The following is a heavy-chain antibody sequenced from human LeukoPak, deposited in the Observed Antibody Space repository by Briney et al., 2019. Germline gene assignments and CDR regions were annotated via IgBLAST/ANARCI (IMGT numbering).Heavy chain of an antibody. J-gene: IGHJ6*02. D-gene: IGHD1-20*01. Sequence: GGSLRLSCAASGFTFSSDWMHWVRQDPGKGLVWVSRINSDGTTTNYADSVKGRFTISRDNAKNALYLQMDSLRAEDTSLYYCARAITGSRNAMDVWGQGTTVTVSS. CDR1: GFTFSSDW. CDR2: INSDGTTT. V-gene: IGHV3-74*01. CDR3: ARAITGSRNAMDV.